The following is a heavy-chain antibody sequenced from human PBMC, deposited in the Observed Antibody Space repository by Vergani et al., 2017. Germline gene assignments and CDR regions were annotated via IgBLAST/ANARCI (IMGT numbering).Heavy chain of an antibody. CDR2: ISYDGSNK. V-gene: IGHV3-30-3*01. Sequence: QVQLVESGGGVVQPWRSLRLSCAASGFTFSSYAMHWVRPAPGKGLEWVAVISYDGSNKYYADSVKGRFTISRDNSKNTLYLQMNSLRAEDTAVYYCARDSSYCSSTSCYYYYYYYMDVWGKGTTVTVSS. CDR1: GFTFSSYA. D-gene: IGHD2-2*01. J-gene: IGHJ6*03. CDR3: ARDSSYCSSTSCYYYYYYYMDV.